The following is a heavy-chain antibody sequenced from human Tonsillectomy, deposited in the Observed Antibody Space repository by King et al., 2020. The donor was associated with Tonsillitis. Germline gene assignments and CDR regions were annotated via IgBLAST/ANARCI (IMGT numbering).Heavy chain of an antibody. CDR1: GFTFSTYW. Sequence: VQLVQSGGGLVQPGESLRLSCAASGFTFSTYWMHWVRHAPGKGLVWVSRITSDGSGTIYADSVKGRFTISRDNTRNTLYLQMNSLRAEDMAVYYCARDYPGEHDAFDVWGQGATVAVSS. D-gene: IGHD7-27*01. J-gene: IGHJ3*01. CDR3: ARDYPGEHDAFDV. V-gene: IGHV3-74*01. CDR2: ITSDGSGT.